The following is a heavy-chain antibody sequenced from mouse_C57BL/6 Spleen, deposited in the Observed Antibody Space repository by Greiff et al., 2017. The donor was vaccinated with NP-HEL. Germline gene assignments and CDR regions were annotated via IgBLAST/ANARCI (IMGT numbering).Heavy chain of an antibody. Sequence: VQLQQSGAELVKPGASVKLSCKASGYTFTEYTINWVKQRSGQGLEWIGWFYPGSGSIKYNEKFKDKATLTADKSSSTVYMELSRLTSEVSAVYFCARHEDHSYYYGSSYGGFDYWGQGTTLTVSS. V-gene: IGHV1-62-2*01. CDR3: ARHEDHSYYYGSSYGGFDY. J-gene: IGHJ2*01. CDR1: GYTFTEYT. D-gene: IGHD1-1*01. CDR2: FYPGSGSI.